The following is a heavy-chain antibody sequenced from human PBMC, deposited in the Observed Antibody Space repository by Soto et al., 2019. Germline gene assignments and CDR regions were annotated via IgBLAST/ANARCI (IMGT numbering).Heavy chain of an antibody. J-gene: IGHJ6*02. CDR1: GGTFSIYT. Sequence: SVKVSCKASGGTFSIYTITWVRQARGQGLEWMGRIIPIFDIATYAQKFQGRLTITADKSTSTAYMELSSLRSEDTAVYYCAREDRDQDIGLVPAAIEAMDVWGQGTTVTVSS. CDR2: IIPIFDIA. V-gene: IGHV1-69*04. CDR3: AREDRDQDIGLVPAAIEAMDV. D-gene: IGHD2-2*01.